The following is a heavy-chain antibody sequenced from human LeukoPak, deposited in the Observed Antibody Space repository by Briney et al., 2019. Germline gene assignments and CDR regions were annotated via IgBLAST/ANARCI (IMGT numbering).Heavy chain of an antibody. CDR2: MYTGGGR. CDR3: TRGQSYCGADCYSD. D-gene: IGHD2-21*02. V-gene: IGHV3-66*01. Sequence: GGSLRLSCAASGFSFSNYYMSWVRQPPGKGLEWVSVMYTGGGRYYGDSVKGRFTISRDNSKNTVFLQMNSLRVEDTALYYCTRGQSYCGADCYSDWGQGTLVTVSS. J-gene: IGHJ4*02. CDR1: GFSFSNYY.